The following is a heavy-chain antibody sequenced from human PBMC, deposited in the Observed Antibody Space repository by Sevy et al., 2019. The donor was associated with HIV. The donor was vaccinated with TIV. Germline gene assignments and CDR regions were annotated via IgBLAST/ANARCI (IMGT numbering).Heavy chain of an antibody. V-gene: IGHV3-74*01. D-gene: IGHD6-13*01. Sequence: GGSLRLSCAASGFTFSNYWMHWVRQAPGKGLVWVSRINTDGSVTSYADSVTGRSNADSVKGRFTISRDNAKNTLYLQMNSLGVADTTVYYCASRREAGPFPFDYWGQGTLVTVSS. CDR2: INTDGSVT. CDR1: GFTFSNYW. CDR3: ASRREAGPFPFDY. J-gene: IGHJ4*02.